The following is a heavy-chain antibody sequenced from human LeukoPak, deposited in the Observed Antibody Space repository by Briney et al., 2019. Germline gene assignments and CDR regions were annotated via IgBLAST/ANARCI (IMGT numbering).Heavy chain of an antibody. CDR2: INWNGGRT. CDR3: ARKWLSNAFDI. J-gene: IGHJ3*02. CDR1: GFTFDDFG. Sequence: GGSLRLSCAASGFTFDDFGMSWVRHVPGKELEWVSGINWNGGRTVYADSVKGRFTISRDNAKKSLYLQMNSLRAEDTALYYCARKWLSNAFDIWGQGTMVTVSS. V-gene: IGHV3-20*04. D-gene: IGHD5-12*01.